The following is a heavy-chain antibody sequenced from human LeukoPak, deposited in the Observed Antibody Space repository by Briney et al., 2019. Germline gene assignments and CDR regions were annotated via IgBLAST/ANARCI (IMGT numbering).Heavy chain of an antibody. CDR3: ASGVNYFDY. CDR2: ISSRSSYI. V-gene: IGHV3-21*01. D-gene: IGHD3-3*01. Sequence: GGSLRLSCVASGFTFSSYNMKWVRQAPGKGLEWVSSISSRSSYIFYADSVKGRFTISRDNAKKSLYLQMNSLRAEDTAVYYCASGVNYFDYWGQGTLVTVSS. J-gene: IGHJ4*02. CDR1: GFTFSSYN.